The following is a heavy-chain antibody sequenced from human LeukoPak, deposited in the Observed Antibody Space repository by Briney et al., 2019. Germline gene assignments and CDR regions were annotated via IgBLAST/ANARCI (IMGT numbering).Heavy chain of an antibody. CDR1: GGTFSSYA. J-gene: IGHJ6*03. V-gene: IGHV1-69*13. CDR2: IIPIFGTA. Sequence: SVKVSCKASGGTFSSYAISWVRQAPGQGLEWMGGIIPIFGTANYAQKFQGRVTITADESTSTAYMELSSLRSEDTAVYYCARNPLEWGNTMVRGYYYYYMDVWGKGTTVTVSS. D-gene: IGHD3-10*01. CDR3: ARNPLEWGNTMVRGYYYYYMDV.